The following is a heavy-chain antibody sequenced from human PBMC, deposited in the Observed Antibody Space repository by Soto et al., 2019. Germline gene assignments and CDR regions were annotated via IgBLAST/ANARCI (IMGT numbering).Heavy chain of an antibody. V-gene: IGHV3-74*01. CDR2: IDTSGSST. Sequence: GGSLRLSCEASGFIFTNFWMHWVRQVPGKGLVWVSRIDTSGSSTSYADSVKGRFTISRDNAKSTVSLQMNSLRAEDTGVYYCAKDSWYFDLWSQGSLVTVSS. CDR1: GFIFTNFW. CDR3: AKDSWYFDL. J-gene: IGHJ4*02. D-gene: IGHD6-13*01.